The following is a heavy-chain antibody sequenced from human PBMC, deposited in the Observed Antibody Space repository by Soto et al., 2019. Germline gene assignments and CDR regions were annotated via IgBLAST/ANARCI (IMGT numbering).Heavy chain of an antibody. CDR1: GGSFSNCG. V-gene: IGHV1-69*12. J-gene: IGHJ6*02. D-gene: IGHD3-22*01. Sequence: QVQVVQSGAEVKKPGSSVKVSCKASGGSFSNCGISWVRQSTGQGLEWMGGIIPVFGTPHYAQKFQDRVTITADESTSTVYMEVSSLTSEDTAVYYCARGDATKIIVTTYYGLDVWGQGTTFTVSS. CDR2: IIPVFGTP. CDR3: ARGDATKIIVTTYYGLDV.